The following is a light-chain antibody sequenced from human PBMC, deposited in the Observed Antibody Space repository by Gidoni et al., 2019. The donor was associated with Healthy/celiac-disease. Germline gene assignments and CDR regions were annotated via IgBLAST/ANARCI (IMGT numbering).Light chain of an antibody. J-gene: IGLJ2*01. CDR2: EGS. V-gene: IGLV2-23*01. Sequence: QSALTQPASESGSPGQSITISCTGTSSDVGSYNLVSWYQQYPGKAPKLMIYEGSKRPSGVSDRFSGSKSGNTASLTISGLQAEDEADYYCCSYAGSSTLVFGGGTKLTVL. CDR3: CSYAGSSTLV. CDR1: SSDVGSYNL.